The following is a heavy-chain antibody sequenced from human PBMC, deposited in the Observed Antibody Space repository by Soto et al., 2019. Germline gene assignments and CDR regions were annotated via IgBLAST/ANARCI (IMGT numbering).Heavy chain of an antibody. CDR1: GDSISSDDSN. CDR3: AKGPPGDKFDS. V-gene: IGHV4-30-4*01. D-gene: IGHD7-27*01. Sequence: QVQLQESGPGLVQPSQTLSLTCTVSGDSISSDDSNWSWIRQPPGKGLEWLGHIYSGGSIYNNPSLGGRLTISVDMSKNQFSLNLNSVTAADTAVYYCAKGPPGDKFDSWGQGTLVTVSS. J-gene: IGHJ4*02. CDR2: IYSGGSI.